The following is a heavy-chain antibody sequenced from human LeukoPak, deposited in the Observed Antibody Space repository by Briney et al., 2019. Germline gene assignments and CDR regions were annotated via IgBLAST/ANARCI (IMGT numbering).Heavy chain of an antibody. V-gene: IGHV4-38-2*02. D-gene: IGHD6-13*01. CDR1: GYSISSGYY. CDR2: IYHSGST. CDR3: ARAYSSSWYFNWFDP. J-gene: IGHJ5*02. Sequence: SETLSLTCTVSGYSISSGYYWAWIRPPQGKGLEWIGNIYHSGSTYYNPSLKSRVTISVDTSKNQFSLQLTSVTAADTAVYYCARAYSSSWYFNWFDPWGQGTLVTVSS.